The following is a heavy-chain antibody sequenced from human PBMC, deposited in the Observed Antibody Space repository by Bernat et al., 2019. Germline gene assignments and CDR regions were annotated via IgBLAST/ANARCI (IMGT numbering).Heavy chain of an antibody. J-gene: IGHJ4*02. CDR2: IYYSGST. Sequence: QVQLQESGPGLVKPSETLSLTCTVSGGSISSYYWSWIRQPPGRGLEWIGYIYYSGSTNYNPSLKSRVTISVDTSKNQFSLKLGSVTAADTAVYYCARHFGVVVNWGQGTLVTVSS. CDR1: GGSISSYY. V-gene: IGHV4-59*08. D-gene: IGHD3-3*01. CDR3: ARHFGVVVN.